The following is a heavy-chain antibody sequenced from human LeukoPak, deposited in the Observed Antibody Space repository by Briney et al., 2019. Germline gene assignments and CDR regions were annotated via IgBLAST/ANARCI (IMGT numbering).Heavy chain of an antibody. Sequence: PGGSLRLSCAASGFTFDDYGMSWVRQPPGKGLEWVAGINWNVDSTGYGNSVKGRFTISRDTAKNSLYLQMNSLRAEDTALYYCARRESTYQNYYYFYYMDVWGKGTTVTVSS. CDR3: ARRESTYQNYYYFYYMDV. CDR2: INWNVDST. V-gene: IGHV3-20*04. CDR1: GFTFDDYG. J-gene: IGHJ6*03.